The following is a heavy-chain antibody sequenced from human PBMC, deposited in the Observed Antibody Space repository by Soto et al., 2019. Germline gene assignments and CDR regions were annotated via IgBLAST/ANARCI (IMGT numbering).Heavy chain of an antibody. CDR1: GYTFSTNA. Sequence: GASVKLSCKASGYTFSTNAMHWLRQAPGKSLEWMGWINGGTGQTKHSHRFQDRISITRDTSASTAYMELSSLRSEDTAVYYCARGKGMEENYYYYGLDIWGQGTTVTVSS. CDR3: ARGKGMEENYYYYGLDI. J-gene: IGHJ6*02. D-gene: IGHD1-1*01. CDR2: INGGTGQT. V-gene: IGHV1-3*01.